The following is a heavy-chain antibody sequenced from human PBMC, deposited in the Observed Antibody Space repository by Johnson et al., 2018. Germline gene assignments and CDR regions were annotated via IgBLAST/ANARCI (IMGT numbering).Heavy chain of an antibody. CDR2: IYYSGST. Sequence: QVQLQESGPGLVKXSETXSLXCTVSGGSISSYYWSWIRQPPGKGLEWIGYIYYSGSTNYNPSLKSRFTISVDTSKNQFSLKLSSLTAADTAVYYCSRVVPAAIYYYYMDVWGKGTTVTVSS. CDR3: SRVVPAAIYYYYMDV. D-gene: IGHD2-2*01. V-gene: IGHV4-59*01. J-gene: IGHJ6*03. CDR1: GGSISSYY.